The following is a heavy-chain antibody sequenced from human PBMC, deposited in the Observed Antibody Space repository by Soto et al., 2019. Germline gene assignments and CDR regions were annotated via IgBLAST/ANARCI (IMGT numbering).Heavy chain of an antibody. V-gene: IGHV4-34*01. D-gene: IGHD3-16*01. CDR2: INHSGST. CDR3: ARAPPRTAAMLK. Sequence: QVQLQQWGAGLLKPSETLSLTCAVYGGSFSGYYWSWIRQPPGKGLEWIGEINHSGSTNYTPSLKRRVTISVDSSNNHFSLKLRSVTAADTAVYYCARAPPRTAAMLKWGQGTLVTVSS. CDR1: GGSFSGYY. J-gene: IGHJ4*02.